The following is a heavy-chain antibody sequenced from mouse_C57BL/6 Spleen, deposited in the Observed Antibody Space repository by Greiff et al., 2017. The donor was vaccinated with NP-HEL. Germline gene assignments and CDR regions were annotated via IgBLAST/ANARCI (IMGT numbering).Heavy chain of an antibody. V-gene: IGHV5-17*01. D-gene: IGHD2-4*01. CDR2: ISSGSSTI. Sequence: EVQRVESGGGLVKPGGSLKLSCAASGFTFSDYGMHWVRQAPGKGLEWVAYISSGSSTIYYADTVKGRFNIPRYNAKNTLFLQMTSLRSEDTAMYYCARGLRYAMDYWGQGTSVTVSS. CDR3: ARGLRYAMDY. CDR1: GFTFSDYG. J-gene: IGHJ4*01.